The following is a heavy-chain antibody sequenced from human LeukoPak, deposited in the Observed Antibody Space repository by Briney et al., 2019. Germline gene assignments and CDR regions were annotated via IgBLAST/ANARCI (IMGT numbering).Heavy chain of an antibody. CDR2: IYTSGRN. V-gene: IGHV4-4*07. J-gene: IGHJ4*02. D-gene: IGHD1-1*01. Sequence: SEXLSLTCTVSGGSISSYYWSWVRQAAGKGLEGIGRIYTSGRNNYNPSLNSRVTMSVDTSNNQFSLKLSSVTAADTAVYYCVRVLDRYSDYWGQGTLVTVSS. CDR1: GGSISSYY. CDR3: VRVLDRYSDY.